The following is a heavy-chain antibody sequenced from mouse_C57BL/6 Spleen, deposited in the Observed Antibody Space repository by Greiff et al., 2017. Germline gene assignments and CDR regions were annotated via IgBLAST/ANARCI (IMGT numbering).Heavy chain of an antibody. D-gene: IGHD2-3*01. CDR3: ARRNDGYPYGYLDV. Sequence: QVQLQQPGAELVKPGASVKMSCKASGYTFTSYWITWVKQRPGQGLEWIGDIYPGSGSTNYNEKFKSKATLTVDTSSSTAYMQLSSLTSEDSAVYYCARRNDGYPYGYLDVWGTGTTVTVSS. V-gene: IGHV1-55*01. J-gene: IGHJ1*03. CDR2: IYPGSGST. CDR1: GYTFTSYW.